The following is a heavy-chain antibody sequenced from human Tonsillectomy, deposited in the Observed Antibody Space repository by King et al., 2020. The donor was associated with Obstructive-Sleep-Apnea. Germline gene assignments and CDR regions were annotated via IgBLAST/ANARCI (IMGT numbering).Heavy chain of an antibody. CDR2: INHISGGT. V-gene: IGHV1-2*02. J-gene: IGHJ4*02. CDR3: VGGIIAVAVDY. CDR1: GYTFTGYY. D-gene: IGHD6-19*01. Sequence: QVQLVQSGAEVKKTGASVKVSCKTPGYTFTGYYMHWGRQAPGQGLEWMGWINHISGGTDDAKKFKGRVTMTRDTFISTAYLELSRLRFDDTAVYYCVGGIIAVAVDYWAREPWSPSPQ.